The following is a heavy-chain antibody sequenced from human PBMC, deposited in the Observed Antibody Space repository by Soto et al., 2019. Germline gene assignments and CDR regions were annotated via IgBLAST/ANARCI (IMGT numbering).Heavy chain of an antibody. Sequence: SETLSLTCAVYGGSFSGYYWSWIRQPPGKGLEWIGEINHSGSTNYNPSLKSRVTISVDTSKNQFSLKLSSVTAADTAVYYCARKTYAVTTVGYYHYYMDVWGKGTTVTVSS. CDR3: ARKTYAVTTVGYYHYYMDV. J-gene: IGHJ6*03. CDR2: INHSGST. V-gene: IGHV4-34*01. CDR1: GGSFSGYY. D-gene: IGHD4-4*01.